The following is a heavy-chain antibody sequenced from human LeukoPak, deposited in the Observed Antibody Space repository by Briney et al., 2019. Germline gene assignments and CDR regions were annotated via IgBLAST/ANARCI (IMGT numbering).Heavy chain of an antibody. CDR1: GFTFSSYA. CDR2: TGERDGGP. J-gene: IGHJ6*02. V-gene: IGHV3-23*01. CDR3: AKMISGSSPAGRGYYYGMDV. D-gene: IGHD1-26*01. Sequence: GGSLRLSCGASGFTFSSYAMSLVRQAPGKGLEWVSTTGERDGGPFYADSVKGRFTISRDNSKNTLSLQMNSLGAEDTAIYYCAKMISGSSPAGRGYYYGMDVWGQGTTVTVSS.